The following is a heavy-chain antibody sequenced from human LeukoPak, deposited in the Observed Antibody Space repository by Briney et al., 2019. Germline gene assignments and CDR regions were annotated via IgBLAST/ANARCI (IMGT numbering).Heavy chain of an antibody. CDR1: GFSATNKY. CDR3: ARGDGYNFFDY. CDR2: FYVGGAT. D-gene: IGHD5-24*01. J-gene: IGHJ4*02. Sequence: GGSLRISRAVSGFSATNKYMSWARQAPGKGLEWVSVFYVGGATYYADSVKGRFTISRDNSENTLYLQMKSLRAEDTAVYYCARGDGYNFFDYWGQGTLVTVSS. V-gene: IGHV3-53*01.